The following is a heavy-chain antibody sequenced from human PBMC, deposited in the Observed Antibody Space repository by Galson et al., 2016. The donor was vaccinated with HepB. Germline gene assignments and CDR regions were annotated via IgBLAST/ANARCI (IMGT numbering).Heavy chain of an antibody. V-gene: IGHV4-59*01. J-gene: IGHJ6*02. D-gene: IGHD6-19*01. CDR1: GASISGYY. CDR3: ARDDSGGWYGFHYGMDV. CDR2: IYYSGRT. Sequence: SETLSLTCTVSGASISGYYLSWIRQPPGKGLEWIGYIYYSGRTNYSPSLKSRVTISVDTSKNQFSLKLSSVTAADTAVYYCARDDSGGWYGFHYGMDVWGQGTTVTVSS.